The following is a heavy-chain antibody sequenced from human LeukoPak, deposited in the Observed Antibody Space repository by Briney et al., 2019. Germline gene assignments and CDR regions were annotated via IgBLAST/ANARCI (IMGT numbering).Heavy chain of an antibody. Sequence: GGSLRLSCAASGFTFSSYWMSWVRQAPGKGLEWVANIKQDGSEKYYVDSVKGRFTISRDNAKNSLYLQMNSLRAEDTAVYYCARVRRDGYNYKFDYWGQGTLVTVSS. J-gene: IGHJ4*02. V-gene: IGHV3-7*03. D-gene: IGHD5-24*01. CDR3: ARVRRDGYNYKFDY. CDR1: GFTFSSYW. CDR2: IKQDGSEK.